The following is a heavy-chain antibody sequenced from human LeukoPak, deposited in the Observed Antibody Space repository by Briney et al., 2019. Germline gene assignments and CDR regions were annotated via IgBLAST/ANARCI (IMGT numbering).Heavy chain of an antibody. CDR2: MNPNSGGT. J-gene: IGHJ3*02. CDR3: ARAPNYGGSPAFDI. V-gene: IGHV1-2*02. D-gene: IGHD4-23*01. Sequence: ASVKVSCKASGYTFTDYYIHWVRQAPGQGLEWMAWMNPNSGGTSYAQKFQGRVTMTRDTSISTAYMELSRLRFDDTAVYYCARAPNYGGSPAFDIWGQGTMVTVSS. CDR1: GYTFTDYY.